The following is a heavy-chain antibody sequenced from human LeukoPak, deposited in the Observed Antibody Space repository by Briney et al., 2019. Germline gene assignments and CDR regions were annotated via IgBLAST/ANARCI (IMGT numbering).Heavy chain of an antibody. D-gene: IGHD3-3*02. CDR1: GFTVSSYG. V-gene: IGHV3-30*02. Sequence: GGSLRLSCAASGFTVSSYGMHWVRQAPGKGLEWAAFIRFDGSNKYYADSVKGRFTITRDNSKNTLYVQMNSLRAEDTAVYYCAKDLKHSYYFDYWGQGTLVTVSS. CDR2: IRFDGSNK. J-gene: IGHJ4*02. CDR3: AKDLKHSYYFDY.